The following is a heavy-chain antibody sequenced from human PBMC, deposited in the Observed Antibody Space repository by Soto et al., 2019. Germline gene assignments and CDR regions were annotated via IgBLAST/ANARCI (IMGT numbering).Heavy chain of an antibody. CDR1: GYTFTSCG. CDR2: ISAYNGNT. D-gene: IGHD3-3*01. V-gene: IGHV1-18*01. CDR3: ARGTKPIYDSWSGYYFRGPPIYVLDD. J-gene: IGHJ6*02. Sequence: GVSVLVSCKAAGYTFTSCGISWVRQAPGQGLEWMGWISAYNGNTNYAQKLQGRVTMTTDTSTSTAYMELRSRRSDDTAVYYCARGTKPIYDSWSGYYFRGPPIYVLDDWGQATTV.